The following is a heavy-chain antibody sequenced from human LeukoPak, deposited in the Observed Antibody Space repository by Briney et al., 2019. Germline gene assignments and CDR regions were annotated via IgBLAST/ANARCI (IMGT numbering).Heavy chain of an antibody. V-gene: IGHV3-53*01. J-gene: IGHJ4*02. CDR2: IYSGGST. CDR1: GFTVSRNY. Sequence: GGSLRLSCAASGFTVSRNYISWVRQAPGKGLEWVSVIYSGGSTYYAGSVRGRFTISRDNSKNTLYLQMNTLRAEDTAVYYCARVSGAYEFDYWGQGTLVTVSS. D-gene: IGHD5-12*01. CDR3: ARVSGAYEFDY.